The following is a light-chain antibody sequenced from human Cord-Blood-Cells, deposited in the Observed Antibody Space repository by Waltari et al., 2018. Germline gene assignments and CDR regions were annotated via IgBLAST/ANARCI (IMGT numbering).Light chain of an antibody. CDR2: GNS. Sequence: QSVLTQPPSVSGAPGQRVTISCTGSSSNIRAGYDVHWYQQLPGTAPKLLIYGNSNRPSGFPDRFSGAKSGTSAALAITGLQAEDEADYYGQSYDSSLSGSVFGGGTKLTVL. CDR3: QSYDSSLSGSV. V-gene: IGLV1-40*01. CDR1: SSNIRAGYD. J-gene: IGLJ2*01.